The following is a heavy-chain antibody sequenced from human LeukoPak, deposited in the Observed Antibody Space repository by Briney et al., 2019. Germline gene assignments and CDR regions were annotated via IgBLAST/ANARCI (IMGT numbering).Heavy chain of an antibody. V-gene: IGHV4-34*01. CDR3: ARARRRFDP. Sequence: KSSETLSLTCAVYGGSFSGYYWSWIRQPPGKGLEWIGEINHSGSTNYNPSLESRVTISVDTSKNQFSLKLSSVTAADTAVYYCARARRRFDPWGQGTLVTVSS. CDR2: INHSGST. CDR1: GGSFSGYY. J-gene: IGHJ5*02.